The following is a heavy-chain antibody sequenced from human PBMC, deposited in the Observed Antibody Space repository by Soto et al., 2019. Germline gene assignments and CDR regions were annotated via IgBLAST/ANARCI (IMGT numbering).Heavy chain of an antibody. CDR3: AKDFGYSYGPRDY. V-gene: IGHV3-30*18. Sequence: GGSLRLSCAASGFTFSSYGMHWVRQAPGKGLEWVAVISYDGSNKYYADSVKGRFTISRDNSKNTLYLQMNSLRAEDTAVYYCAKDFGYSYGPRDYWGRGTLVTVSS. CDR2: ISYDGSNK. J-gene: IGHJ4*02. CDR1: GFTFSSYG. D-gene: IGHD5-18*01.